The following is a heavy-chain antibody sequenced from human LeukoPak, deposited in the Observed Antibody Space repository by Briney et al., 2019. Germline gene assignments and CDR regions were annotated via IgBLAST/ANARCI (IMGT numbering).Heavy chain of an antibody. Sequence: GESLKISCKASGYRFTTYWIAWVRQMPGKGLEWMGIIYPDDSDTRYSPSFQGEVTISADKSVSAAYLQWSSLKASDTAMYYCARPNITSYYDSRGYDGLDVWGQGTMVTVSS. CDR2: IYPDDSDT. D-gene: IGHD3-22*01. V-gene: IGHV5-51*01. CDR1: GYRFTTYW. J-gene: IGHJ3*01. CDR3: ARPNITSYYDSRGYDGLDV.